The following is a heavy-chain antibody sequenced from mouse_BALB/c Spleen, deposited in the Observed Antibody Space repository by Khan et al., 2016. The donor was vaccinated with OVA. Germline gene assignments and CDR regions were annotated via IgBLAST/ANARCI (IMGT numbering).Heavy chain of an antibody. V-gene: IGHV3-2*02. Sequence: VQLMQSGPGLVKPSQSLSLICTVTGYSITTDYAWNWIRQFPGNKLEWMGYISYSGNTKYNPSLKSRISITRDTSKNQFFLQLKSVTTEDTATYYCARVYGGDFDYWGQGTTLTVSS. J-gene: IGHJ2*01. CDR1: GYSITTDYA. CDR2: ISYSGNT. D-gene: IGHD1-1*01. CDR3: ARVYGGDFDY.